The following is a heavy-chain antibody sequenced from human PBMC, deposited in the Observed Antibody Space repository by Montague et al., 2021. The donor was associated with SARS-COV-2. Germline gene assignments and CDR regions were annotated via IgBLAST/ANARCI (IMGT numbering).Heavy chain of an antibody. CDR3: ARGTGVVIIVAIYYYYGMDV. D-gene: IGHD3-3*01. J-gene: IGHJ6*02. V-gene: IGHV4-34*01. Sequence: SETLSLTCTVSGGSISGYFWIWIRQPPGKGLEWMGEVNHSGSTNYNPSLKSRITISLDTSKNQFSLKLSSVTAADTAVYYCARGTGVVIIVAIYYYYGMDVWGQGTPVTVSS. CDR2: VNHSGST. CDR1: GGSISGYF.